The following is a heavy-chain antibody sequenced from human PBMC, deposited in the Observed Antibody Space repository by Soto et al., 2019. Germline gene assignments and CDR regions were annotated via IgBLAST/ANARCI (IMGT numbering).Heavy chain of an antibody. CDR1: GFSLSTSGVG. D-gene: IGHD3-10*01. Sequence: QITLKESGPTLVKPTQTLTLTCTFSGFSLSTSGVGVGWIRQPPGKALEWLALIYWDDDKRYSPSLKSRLTITKDPSKNQVVLTMTNMDPVDTATYYCALKYYYGSGSYYLNWFDPWGQGTLVTVSS. CDR3: ALKYYYGSGSYYLNWFDP. V-gene: IGHV2-5*02. CDR2: IYWDDDK. J-gene: IGHJ5*02.